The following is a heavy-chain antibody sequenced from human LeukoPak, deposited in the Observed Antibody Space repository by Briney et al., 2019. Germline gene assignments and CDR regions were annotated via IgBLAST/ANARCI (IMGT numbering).Heavy chain of an antibody. Sequence: SVNVSCKASGYTFTGYYMHWVRQAPGQGLEWMGWINPNSGGTNYAQKFQGWVTMTRDTSISTAYMELSRLRSDDTAVYYCARGTYRRTASGSNHYYFDYWGQGTLVTVSS. V-gene: IGHV1-2*04. CDR1: GYTFTGYY. J-gene: IGHJ4*02. CDR2: INPNSGGT. D-gene: IGHD1-14*01. CDR3: ARGTYRRTASGSNHYYFDY.